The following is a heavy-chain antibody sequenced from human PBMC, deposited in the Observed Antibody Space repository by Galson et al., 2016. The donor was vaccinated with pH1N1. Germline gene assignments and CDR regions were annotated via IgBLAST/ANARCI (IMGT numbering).Heavy chain of an antibody. Sequence: SVKVSCKASGFTFTTYGFTWVRQAPGQGLGWMGWISGNNGDSHYAQKVKGRVTVTIDTSTSTAYLEVRGLTSDDTAVYYCARKGTGWPLDYWGQGTLVTVSS. CDR1: GFTFTTYG. CDR3: ARKGTGWPLDY. V-gene: IGHV1-18*01. D-gene: IGHD7-27*01. CDR2: ISGNNGDS. J-gene: IGHJ4*02.